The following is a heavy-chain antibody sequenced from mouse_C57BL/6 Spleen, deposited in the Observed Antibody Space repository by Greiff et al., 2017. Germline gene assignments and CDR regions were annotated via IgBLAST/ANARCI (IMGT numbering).Heavy chain of an antibody. CDR1: GFPFTDYY. D-gene: IGHD2-1*01. CDR2: IRNKANGYTT. V-gene: IGHV7-3*01. CDR3: ARLYGNYVWYGDV. Sequence: EVQRVESGGGLVQPGGSLSLSCAASGFPFTDYYMSWVRQPPGKALEWLGFIRNKANGYTTEYSASVKGRFTISRDNSQCILYLQMNALRAEDSATCYWARLYGNYVWYGDVWGTGTTVTVSS. J-gene: IGHJ1*03.